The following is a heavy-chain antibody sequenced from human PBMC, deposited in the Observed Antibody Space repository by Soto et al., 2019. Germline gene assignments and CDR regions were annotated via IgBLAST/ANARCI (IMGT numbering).Heavy chain of an antibody. CDR2: IYYSGST. D-gene: IGHD3-10*01. CDR1: GGSISSYY. V-gene: IGHV4-59*01. CDR3: AREVRGSGVGYYYYGLDV. Sequence: SETLSLTCTVSGGSISSYYWSWIRQPPGKGLEWIGYIYYSGSTNYNPSLKSRVTISVDTSKNQFSLKLSSVTAADTAVCYCAREVRGSGVGYYYYGLDVWGQRTTVTVSS. J-gene: IGHJ6*02.